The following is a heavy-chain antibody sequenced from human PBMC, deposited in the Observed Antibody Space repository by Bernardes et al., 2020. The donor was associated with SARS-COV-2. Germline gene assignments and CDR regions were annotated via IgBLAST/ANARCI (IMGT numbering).Heavy chain of an antibody. CDR1: GFTFSSHA. CDR3: ARDGPEGWYFDL. CDR2: ISDDGSNK. J-gene: IGHJ2*01. V-gene: IGHV3-30*03. Sequence: GGSLRLSCAASGFTFSSHAMHWVRQAPGKGLEWVTVISDDGSNKYYADSVKGRFTISRDNSKNTLYLQMNSLRAEDTAVYYCARDGPEGWYFDLWGRGTLVTVSS.